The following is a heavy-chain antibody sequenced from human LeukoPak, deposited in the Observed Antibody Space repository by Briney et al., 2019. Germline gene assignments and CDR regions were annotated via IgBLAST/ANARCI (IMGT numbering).Heavy chain of an antibody. Sequence: GGSLRLSCAASGFTVSSNYMSWVRQAPGKGLEWGSVIYSGGSTYYADSVKGRFTISRDNSKNTLYLQMNSLRAEDTAVYYCARDFEYYFDYWGQGTLVTVSS. CDR2: IYSGGST. V-gene: IGHV3-66*01. J-gene: IGHJ4*02. CDR1: GFTVSSNY. CDR3: ARDFEYYFDY.